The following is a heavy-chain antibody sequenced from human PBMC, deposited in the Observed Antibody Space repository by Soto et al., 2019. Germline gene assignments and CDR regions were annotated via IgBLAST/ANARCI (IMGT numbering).Heavy chain of an antibody. CDR3: ARGYSSAWHPDY. CDR2: IYPGDSDT. J-gene: IGHJ4*02. D-gene: IGHD6-19*01. V-gene: IGHV5-51*01. CDR1: GYSFTTYW. Sequence: GESLKISCRGSGYSFTTYWIGWVRQMPGKGLEWMGIIYPGDSDTRYSPSFHGQVTISADKSISTAYLQWSSLKASDTAVYYCARGYSSAWHPDYWGQGTLVTVSS.